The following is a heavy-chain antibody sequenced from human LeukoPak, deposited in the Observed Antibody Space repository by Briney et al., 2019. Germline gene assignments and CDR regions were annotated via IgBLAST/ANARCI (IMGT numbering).Heavy chain of an antibody. D-gene: IGHD2-15*01. CDR3: ARRYCSGGTCYYFDY. Sequence: GESLKISCKGSGYSFTNYWIGWVRQMPGKGLEWMGIIYPGDSGTIYSPSFQGQVTISADKSISTAYLQWSSLKASDTAMYYCARRYCSGGTCYYFDYWGQGTLVTVSS. CDR1: GYSFTNYW. V-gene: IGHV5-51*01. J-gene: IGHJ4*02. CDR2: IYPGDSGT.